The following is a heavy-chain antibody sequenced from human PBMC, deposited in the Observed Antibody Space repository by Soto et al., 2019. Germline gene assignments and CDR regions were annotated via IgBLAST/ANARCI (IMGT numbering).Heavy chain of an antibody. CDR3: AKTYYDFWSGYFSYQTDHVGVEY. CDR1: GYTFTGYY. CDR2: INPNSGGT. D-gene: IGHD3-3*01. J-gene: IGHJ4*02. Sequence: ASVKVSCRASGYTFTGYYMHWVRQAPGRGLEWMGWINPNSGGTNYAQKFQGRVTMTRDTSISTAYMELSRLRSDDTAVYYCAKTYYDFWSGYFSYQTDHVGVEYFGQGTLVTFSS. V-gene: IGHV1-2*02.